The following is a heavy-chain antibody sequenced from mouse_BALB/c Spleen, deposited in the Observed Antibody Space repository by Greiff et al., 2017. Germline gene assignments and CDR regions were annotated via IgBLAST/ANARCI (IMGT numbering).Heavy chain of an antibody. CDR3: ARSWYAMDY. CDR1: GFTFSSFG. V-gene: IGHV5-17*02. J-gene: IGHJ4*01. CDR2: ISSGSSTI. Sequence: EVMLVESGGGLVQPGGSRKLSCAASGFTFSSFGMHWVRQAPEKGLEWVAYISSGSSTIYYADTVKGRFTISRDNPKNTLFLQMTSLRSEDTAMYYCARSWYAMDYWGQGTSVTVSS.